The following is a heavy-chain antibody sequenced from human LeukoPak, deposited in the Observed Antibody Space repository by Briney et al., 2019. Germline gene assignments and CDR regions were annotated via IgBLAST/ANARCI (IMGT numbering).Heavy chain of an antibody. D-gene: IGHD4-17*01. J-gene: IGHJ4*02. V-gene: IGHV4-59*08. CDR1: GGSISSYY. CDR3: ARHDYGDYLPNKDY. CDR2: IYYSGST. Sequence: SETLSLTCTVSGGSISSYYWSWIRQPPGKGLEWIGYIYYSGSTNYNPSLKSRVTISVDTSKNQFSLKLSSVTAADTAVYYCARHDYGDYLPNKDYWGQGTLVTVSS.